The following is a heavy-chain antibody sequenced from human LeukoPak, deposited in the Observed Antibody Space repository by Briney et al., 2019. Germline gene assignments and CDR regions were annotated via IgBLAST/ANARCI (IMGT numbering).Heavy chain of an antibody. CDR1: GFTFGDYP. Sequence: GGSLRLSCTASGFTFGDYPMSWFRQPPGKGLEWVGFIRGKADGGTTEYAASVKGRFTISRDDSKSIAYLQMDSLKTEDTAVYYCTRSADSAMSFWGRGTLVTVSS. CDR3: TRSADSAMSF. V-gene: IGHV3-49*03. CDR2: IRGKADGGTT. D-gene: IGHD5-18*01. J-gene: IGHJ4*02.